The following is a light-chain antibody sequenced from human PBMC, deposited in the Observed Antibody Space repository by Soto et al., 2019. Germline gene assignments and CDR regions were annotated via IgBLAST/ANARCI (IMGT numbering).Light chain of an antibody. V-gene: IGKV4-1*01. CDR2: WAS. CDR3: QQYYTTPWA. Sequence: IVMTQSPESLALSLGERATINCKSSQTLLYFANNLNYLAWYQQKPGQPPRLLIYWASTRESGVPDRFSGSGSRTDFTLTISSLQAEDVAVYYCQQYYTTPWAFGQGTKVDIK. J-gene: IGKJ1*01. CDR1: QTLLYFANNLNY.